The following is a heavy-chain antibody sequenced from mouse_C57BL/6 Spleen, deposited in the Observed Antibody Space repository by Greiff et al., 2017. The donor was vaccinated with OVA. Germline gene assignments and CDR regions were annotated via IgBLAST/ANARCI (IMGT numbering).Heavy chain of an antibody. J-gene: IGHJ3*01. CDR3: AREDSPAWFAY. CDR1: GYTFTSYW. CDR2: IDPSDSYT. V-gene: IGHV1-69*01. Sequence: QVQLQQPGAELVMPGASVKLSCKASGYTFTSYWMHWVKQRPGQGLEWIGEIDPSDSYTNYNQKFKGKSTLTVDKSSSTAYMQLSSLTSEDSAVYYCAREDSPAWFAYWGQGTLVTVSA. D-gene: IGHD2-12*01.